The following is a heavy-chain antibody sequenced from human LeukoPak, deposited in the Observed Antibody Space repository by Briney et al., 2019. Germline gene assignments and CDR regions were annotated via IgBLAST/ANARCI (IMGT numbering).Heavy chain of an antibody. D-gene: IGHD1-1*01. CDR1: GFTFSSYS. CDR3: VRDLNTVTTCYLQF. V-gene: IGHV3-21*01. Sequence: GGSLRLSCAASGFTFSSYSMNWVRQAPGKGLEWVSSISRTSRHKYYSDSVKGRFTISRDDAENSLFLQMDSLRAEDTAIYYCVRDLNTVTTCYLQFWGQGTLVTVSS. J-gene: IGHJ1*01. CDR2: ISRTSRHK.